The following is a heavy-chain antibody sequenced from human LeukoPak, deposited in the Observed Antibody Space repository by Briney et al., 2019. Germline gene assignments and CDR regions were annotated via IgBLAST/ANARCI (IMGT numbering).Heavy chain of an antibody. V-gene: IGHV4-34*01. CDR3: ARGPSYGGNSGVKYYFDY. CDR2: INHSGST. CDR1: GGSFSGYY. Sequence: SETLSLTCAVYGGSFSGYYWSWIRQPPGKGLEWIGEINHSGSTNYNPSLKSRVTISVDTSKNQFSLKLSSVTAADTAVYYCARGPSYGGNSGVKYYFDYWGQGTLVTVSS. D-gene: IGHD4-23*01. J-gene: IGHJ4*02.